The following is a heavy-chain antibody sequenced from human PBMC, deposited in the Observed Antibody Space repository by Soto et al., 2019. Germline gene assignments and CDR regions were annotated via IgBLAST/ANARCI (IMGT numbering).Heavy chain of an antibody. V-gene: IGHV4-61*01. J-gene: IGHJ4*02. CDR2: IYYSGST. CDR3: ARVAPYYYDSSGYYKYFDY. D-gene: IGHD3-22*01. CDR1: GGSVSSGSYY. Sequence: PSETLSLTCTVPGGSVSSGSYYWSWIRQPPGKGLEWIGYIYYSGSTNYNPSLKSRVTISVDTSKNQFSLKLSSVTAADTAVYYCARVAPYYYDSSGYYKYFDYWGQGTLVTV.